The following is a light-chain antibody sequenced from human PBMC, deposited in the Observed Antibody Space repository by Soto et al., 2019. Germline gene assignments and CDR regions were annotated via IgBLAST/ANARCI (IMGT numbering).Light chain of an antibody. Sequence: QPVLTQSPSASASLGASVKLTCTLSSGHSSYAIAWHQQQPEKGPRYLMKLNSDGSHSKGDGIPDRFSGSSSGAERYLTIPRPQSEDEADYYCQTWGTGIQVFGTGTKVTVL. CDR2: LNSDGSH. J-gene: IGLJ1*01. CDR3: QTWGTGIQV. V-gene: IGLV4-69*01. CDR1: SGHSSYA.